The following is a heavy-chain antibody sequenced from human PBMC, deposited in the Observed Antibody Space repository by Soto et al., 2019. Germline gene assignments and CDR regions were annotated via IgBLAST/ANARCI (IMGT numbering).Heavy chain of an antibody. D-gene: IGHD5-18*01. CDR3: TTDPSWIQLWGLLDY. CDR2: IKSKTDGGTT. CDR1: GFTFSNAW. V-gene: IGHV3-15*01. J-gene: IGHJ4*02. Sequence: GGSLRLSCAASGFTFSNAWMSWVRQAPGKGLEWVGRIKSKTDGGTTDYAAPVKGRFTISRDYSKNTLYLQMNSLKTEDTAVYYCTTDPSWIQLWGLLDYWGQGTLVTVSS.